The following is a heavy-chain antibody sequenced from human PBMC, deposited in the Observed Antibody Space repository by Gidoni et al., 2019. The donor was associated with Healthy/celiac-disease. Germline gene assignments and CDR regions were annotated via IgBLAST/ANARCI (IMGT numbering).Heavy chain of an antibody. Sequence: EVQLVESGGGLVQPGGSLKLSCAASGFTFSGSAMHWVRQSSGKGLEWVGRIRSKANSYATAYAASVKGRFTISRDDSKNTAYLQMNSLKTEDTAVYYCTSLDDNYYYYGMDVWGQGTTVTVSS. CDR1: GFTFSGSA. V-gene: IGHV3-73*01. J-gene: IGHJ6*02. CDR2: IRSKANSYAT. CDR3: TSLDDNYYYYGMDV.